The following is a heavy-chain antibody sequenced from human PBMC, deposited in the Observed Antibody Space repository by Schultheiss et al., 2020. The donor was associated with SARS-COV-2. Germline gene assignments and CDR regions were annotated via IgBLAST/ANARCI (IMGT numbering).Heavy chain of an antibody. V-gene: IGHV3-9*01. CDR1: GFTFSSYA. J-gene: IGHJ6*02. D-gene: IGHD2-15*01. CDR3: AKDQDERALYYFYGLDV. Sequence: GGSLRLSCAASGFTFSSYAMHWVRQAPGKGLEWVAGIGWNGGNIGYADSVKGRFTISRDNAKKSLYLQMTSLRPEDTALYYCAKDQDERALYYFYGLDVWGQGTTVTVSS. CDR2: IGWNGGNI.